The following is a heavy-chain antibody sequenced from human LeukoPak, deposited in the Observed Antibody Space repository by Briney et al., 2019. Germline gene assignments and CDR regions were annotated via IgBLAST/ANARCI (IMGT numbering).Heavy chain of an antibody. CDR3: AKGDVVVVGASYGMDV. Sequence: GGSLRLSCAASGFTFNNYAMNWVRQAPGKGLEWVSGNSGIGGSKDCADSVKGRFTISRDNSRNTLYLQMNSLRGEDTAVYYCAKGDVVVVGASYGMDVWGQGTTVTV. V-gene: IGHV3-23*01. J-gene: IGHJ6*02. CDR2: NSGIGGSK. CDR1: GFTFNNYA. D-gene: IGHD2-15*01.